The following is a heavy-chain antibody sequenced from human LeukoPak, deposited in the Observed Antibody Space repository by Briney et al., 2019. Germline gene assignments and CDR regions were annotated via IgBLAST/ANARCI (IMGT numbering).Heavy chain of an antibody. CDR1: GGSISSGDYY. V-gene: IGHV4-30-4*01. J-gene: IGHJ6*02. CDR2: IYYSGST. D-gene: IGHD3-10*01. Sequence: SQTLSLTCTVSGGSISSGDYYWSWIRQPPGKGLEWIGYIYYSGSTYYNPSLKSRVTISVDTSKNQFSLKLSSVTAADTAVYYCARDRIIYYYGSGYGMDVWGQGTTVTVSS. CDR3: ARDRIIYYYGSGYGMDV.